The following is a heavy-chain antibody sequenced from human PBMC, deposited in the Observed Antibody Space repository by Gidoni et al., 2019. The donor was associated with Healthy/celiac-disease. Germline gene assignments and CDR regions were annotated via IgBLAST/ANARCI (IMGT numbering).Heavy chain of an antibody. D-gene: IGHD3-9*01. CDR3: AKVYYDYDILTGVDY. CDR1: GFTFSRYA. J-gene: IGHJ4*02. CDR2: ISGSGGST. Sequence: EVQLLESGGGLVQPGGSLRLSCAASGFTFSRYAMSWVRQAPGKGLEWVSAISGSGGSTYYADSVKGRFTISRDNSKNTLYLQMNSLRAEDTAVYYCAKVYYDYDILTGVDYWGQGTLVTVSS. V-gene: IGHV3-23*01.